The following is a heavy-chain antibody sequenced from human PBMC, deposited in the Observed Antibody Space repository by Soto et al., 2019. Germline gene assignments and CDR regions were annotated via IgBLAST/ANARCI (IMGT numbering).Heavy chain of an antibody. CDR2: IWYDGSNK. Sequence: GGSLRLSCAASGFTFSSYGMHWVRQAPGKGLEWVAVIWYDGSNKYYADSVKGRLTISRDNSKNTLYLQMNSLRAEDTAVYYCARDKAAAGIYYYYGMDVWGQGTTVTVSS. J-gene: IGHJ6*02. V-gene: IGHV3-33*01. D-gene: IGHD6-13*01. CDR1: GFTFSSYG. CDR3: ARDKAAAGIYYYYGMDV.